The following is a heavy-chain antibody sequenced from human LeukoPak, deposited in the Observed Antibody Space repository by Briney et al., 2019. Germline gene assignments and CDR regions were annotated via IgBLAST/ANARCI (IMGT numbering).Heavy chain of an antibody. J-gene: IGHJ6*02. CDR3: ARIGEGFYYYYGMDV. CDR2: ISSSSSYI. V-gene: IGHV3-21*01. Sequence: GGSLRLSCAASGFTFSSYSMNWVRQAPGKGLEWVSSISSSSSYIYYADSVKGRFTISRDNAKNSLYLQMNSLRAEDTAVYYCARIGEGFYYYYGMDVWGQGTTVTVSS. D-gene: IGHD3-10*01. CDR1: GFTFSSYS.